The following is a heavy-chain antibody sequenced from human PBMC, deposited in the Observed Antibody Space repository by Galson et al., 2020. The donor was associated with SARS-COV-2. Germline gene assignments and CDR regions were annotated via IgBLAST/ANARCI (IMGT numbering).Heavy chain of an antibody. Sequence: GGSLRLSCAASGFTFSSYAMHWVRQAPGKGLEWVAVISYDGSNKYYADSVKGRFTISRDNSKNTLYLQMNSLRAEDTAVYYCAILVGGMDVWGQGTTVTVSS. J-gene: IGHJ6*02. V-gene: IGHV3-30-3*01. CDR3: AILVGGMDV. CDR1: GFTFSSYA. D-gene: IGHD2-2*01. CDR2: ISYDGSNK.